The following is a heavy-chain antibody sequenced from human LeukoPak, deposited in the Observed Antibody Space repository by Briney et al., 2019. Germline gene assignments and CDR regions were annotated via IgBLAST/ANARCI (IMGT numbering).Heavy chain of an antibody. J-gene: IGHJ4*02. CDR1: GFTFSSYW. CDR2: IKPDGSGQ. Sequence: GGSLRLSCAASGFTFSSYWLNWVRQAPGKGLEWVANIKPDGSGQYYVDSVKGRFSISRDNAKNSLYLQMNSLRAEDTAVYYCAKLQAVAGTWSFDYWGQGTLVTVSS. D-gene: IGHD6-19*01. CDR3: AKLQAVAGTWSFDY. V-gene: IGHV3-7*05.